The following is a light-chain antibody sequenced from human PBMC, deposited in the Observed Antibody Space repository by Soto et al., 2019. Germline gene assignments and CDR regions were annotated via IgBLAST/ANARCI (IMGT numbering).Light chain of an antibody. J-gene: IGKJ5*01. V-gene: IGKV3-11*01. CDR1: QSVSSY. CDR2: DAS. CDR3: QQSTRWPMT. Sequence: EIVLTQSPATLSLSPGERATLSCRASQSVSSYLAWYQQKPGQAPRLLIYDASNRATGIPARFSGSGSGTDFTLTISSLEPEDFAVYCCQQSTRWPMTFGQGTRLEIK.